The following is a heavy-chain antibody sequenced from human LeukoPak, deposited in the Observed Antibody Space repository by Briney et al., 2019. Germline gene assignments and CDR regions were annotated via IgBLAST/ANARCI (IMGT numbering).Heavy chain of an antibody. J-gene: IGHJ4*02. V-gene: IGHV3-48*02. CDR1: GFSSSDYA. D-gene: IGHD1-26*01. Sequence: GGSLRHSCAASGFSSSDYAMNSVRQAPGKGLEWVSFISSSSDTKYYADSVKGRFTISRDNAKNSLHLQMNSLRDEDTALYYCAREGNSGSYVDYWGQGTLVTVSS. CDR2: ISSSSDTK. CDR3: AREGNSGSYVDY.